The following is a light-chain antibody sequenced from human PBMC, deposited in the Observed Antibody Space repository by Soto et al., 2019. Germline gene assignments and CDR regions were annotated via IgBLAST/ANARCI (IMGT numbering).Light chain of an antibody. Sequence: QSALTQPASVSVSPGQSITISCTGTSSDSGHYKYVSWYQQRPGKGPTCLISEVSNRPSGVSSRFSGSKSGNTASLTISGLQAEDEANYYCCSYTTTNTWVFGGGTKLTVL. CDR3: CSYTTTNTWV. J-gene: IGLJ3*02. CDR1: SSDSGHYKY. V-gene: IGLV2-14*01. CDR2: EVS.